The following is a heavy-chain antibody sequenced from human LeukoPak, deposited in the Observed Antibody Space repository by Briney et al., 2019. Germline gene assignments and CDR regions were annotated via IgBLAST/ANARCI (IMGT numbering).Heavy chain of an antibody. CDR3: AKLYGSGSYRFDY. V-gene: IGHV3-7*03. Sequence: PGGSLRLSCAASGFTFSSDYMSWVRQAPGKGLEWVANIKEDGSEQNYADSVKGRFTITRDNAKSSLYLQMNSLRAEDTAVYYCAKLYGSGSYRFDYWGQGTLVTVSS. D-gene: IGHD3-10*01. CDR2: IKEDGSEQ. J-gene: IGHJ4*02. CDR1: GFTFSSDY.